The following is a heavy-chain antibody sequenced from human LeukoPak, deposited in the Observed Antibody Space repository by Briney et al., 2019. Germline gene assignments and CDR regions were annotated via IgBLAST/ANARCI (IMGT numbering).Heavy chain of an antibody. CDR1: GYTFTSYD. D-gene: IGHD2-2*01. CDR3: ARDQRQLPNGPYYYYGMDV. J-gene: IGHJ6*02. CDR2: MNPNSGNT. Sequence: GASVKVSCKASGYTFTSYDINWVRQATGQGLEWMGWMNPNSGNTGYAQKFQGRVTMTRNTSISTAYMELSSLRSEDTAVYYCARDQRQLPNGPYYYYGMDVWGQGTTVTVSS. V-gene: IGHV1-8*01.